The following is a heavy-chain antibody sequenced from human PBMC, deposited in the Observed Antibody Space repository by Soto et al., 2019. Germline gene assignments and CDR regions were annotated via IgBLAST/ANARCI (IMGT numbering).Heavy chain of an antibody. CDR2: ISYDGSNK. CDR3: ARAGPAAADY. J-gene: IGHJ4*02. CDR1: GFTFSSYA. V-gene: IGHV3-30-3*01. Sequence: QVQLVESGGGVAQHGRSLRLSCAASGFTFSSYAMHWVRQAPGKGLEWVAVISYDGSNKYYAYSVKGRFTISRDNSKNTMYLQMNSLRAEDTGVYYCARAGPAAADYCGQGTLVIVSS. D-gene: IGHD6-19*01.